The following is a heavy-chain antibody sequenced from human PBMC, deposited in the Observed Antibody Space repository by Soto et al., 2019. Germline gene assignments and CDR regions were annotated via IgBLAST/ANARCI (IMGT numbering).Heavy chain of an antibody. Sequence: QVQLVQSGAEVKKPGASVKVSCKASGYTFTSYDINWVRQATGHGLEWMGWMNPNSGNTGYAQKFQGRVTMTRTNSMSTAYMELSSLRSEDTAVYYCARGINYYDSGDDAFDIWGQGTMVTVSS. V-gene: IGHV1-8*01. CDR3: ARGINYYDSGDDAFDI. J-gene: IGHJ3*02. CDR1: GYTFTSYD. CDR2: MNPNSGNT. D-gene: IGHD3-10*01.